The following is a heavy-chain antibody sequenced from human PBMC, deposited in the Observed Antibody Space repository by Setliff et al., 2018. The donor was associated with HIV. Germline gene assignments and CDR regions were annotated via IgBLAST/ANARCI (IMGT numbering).Heavy chain of an antibody. J-gene: IGHJ5*02. CDR2: IYTSGST. CDR1: GGSISSYY. CDR3: VRAGYCSSASCYFSGWFDP. V-gene: IGHV4-4*08. D-gene: IGHD2-2*01. Sequence: SETLSLTCTVSGGSISSYYWSWIRQPPGKGLEWIGYIYTSGSTNYNPSLKSRVTISVDTSKNQFSLKLSSVTAADTAVYYCVRAGYCSSASCYFSGWFDPCGQVTLVTVSS.